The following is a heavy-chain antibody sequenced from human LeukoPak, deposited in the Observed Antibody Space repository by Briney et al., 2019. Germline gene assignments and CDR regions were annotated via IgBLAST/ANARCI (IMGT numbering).Heavy chain of an antibody. CDR2: IYAGGST. J-gene: IGHJ6*02. CDR3: ARDMVAPIYAMDV. D-gene: IGHD2-15*01. V-gene: IGHV3-53*01. Sequence: GGSLRLSCAASGFTVSSYYMSWVRQAPGKGLEWVSVIYAGGSTYYADSVKGRFTISRDNSKNTVYLQMNSLRAADTAVYYCARDMVAPIYAMDVWGQGTTVTVSS. CDR1: GFTVSSYY.